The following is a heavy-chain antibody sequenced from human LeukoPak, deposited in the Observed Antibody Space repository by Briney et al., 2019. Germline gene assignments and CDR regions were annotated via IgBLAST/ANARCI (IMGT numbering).Heavy chain of an antibody. CDR1: GYTFTSYG. CDR3: ARDSGYSSSWNAFDI. CDR2: ISAYNGNT. D-gene: IGHD6-13*01. J-gene: IGHJ3*02. V-gene: IGHV1-18*01. Sequence: ASVKVSCKASGYTFTSYGISWVRRAPGQGLEWMGWISAYNGNTNYAQKLQGRVTMTTDTSTSTAYMELRSLRSDDTAVYYCARDSGYSSSWNAFDIWGQGTMVTVSS.